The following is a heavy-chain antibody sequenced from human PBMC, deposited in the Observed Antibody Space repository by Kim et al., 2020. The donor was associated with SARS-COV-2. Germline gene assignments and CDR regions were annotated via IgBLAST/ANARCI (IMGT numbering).Heavy chain of an antibody. V-gene: IGHV1-2*04. CDR1: GYTFTGYY. J-gene: IGHJ6*02. D-gene: IGHD3-9*01. CDR2: INPNSGGT. Sequence: ASVKVSCKASGYTFTGYYMHWVRQAPGQGLEWMGWINPNSGGTNYAQKFQGLVTMTRDTSISTAYMELSRLRSDDTAVYYCARALRIRTYYDILTGYDGMDVWGQGTTVTVSS. CDR3: ARALRIRTYYDILTGYDGMDV.